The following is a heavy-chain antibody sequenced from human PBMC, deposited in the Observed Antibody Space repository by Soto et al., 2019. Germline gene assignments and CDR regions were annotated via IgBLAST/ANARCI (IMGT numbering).Heavy chain of an antibody. CDR3: ARGGWSMDV. Sequence: PGGSLRLSCAASGFTVGNNYMSWVRQPPGKGLEWIGYIHYSGSTNYNPSLKSRVTILVDTSKNQFSLRLSSVTAADTAVYYCARGGWSMDVWGQGTTVTVSS. V-gene: IGHV4-59*02. CDR1: GFTVGNNY. D-gene: IGHD2-15*01. J-gene: IGHJ6*02. CDR2: IHYSGST.